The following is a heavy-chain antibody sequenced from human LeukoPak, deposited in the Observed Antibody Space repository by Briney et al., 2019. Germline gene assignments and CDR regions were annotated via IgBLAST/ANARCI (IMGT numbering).Heavy chain of an antibody. V-gene: IGHV3-21*01. CDR1: GFTFSTYT. J-gene: IGHJ4*02. CDR2: ISSDITYI. D-gene: IGHD2-15*01. CDR3: ARDHGSGSTDYFDS. Sequence: GGSLRLSCAASGFTFSTYTMNWVRQIPPRGLEWVSGISSDITYIHYADSVKGRFTISRDNAKKSLSLEMNSLRAEDTAVYYCARDHGSGSTDYFDSWGQGTLVTVSA.